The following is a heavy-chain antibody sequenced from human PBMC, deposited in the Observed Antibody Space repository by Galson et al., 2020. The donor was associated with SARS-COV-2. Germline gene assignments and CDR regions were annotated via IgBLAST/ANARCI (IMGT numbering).Heavy chain of an antibody. CDR3: AKDLFGGNSVVDAFDV. CDR1: GFTFSSFV. D-gene: IGHD2-21*02. Sequence: GESLKISCSASGFTFSSFVMSWVRQAPGKGLEWVSSMSGSGVTTDYADSVTGRFTISRDNSKNTLFLQMNNLRAEDTAMYYCAKDLFGGNSVVDAFDVWGQGTMVTVSS. J-gene: IGHJ3*01. CDR2: MSGSGVTT. V-gene: IGHV3-23*01.